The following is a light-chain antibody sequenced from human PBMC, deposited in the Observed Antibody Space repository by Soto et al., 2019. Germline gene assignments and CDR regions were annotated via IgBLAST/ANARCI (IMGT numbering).Light chain of an antibody. Sequence: DIQMTQSPSSLSASVGDRVTITCQASQDISNYLNWYQQKPGKAPTLLIYDASNLETGVPSRFSGSVSGTDFTFTISSLQPEDIATYYCQQYDNLPITFGQGTRLEIK. CDR2: DAS. V-gene: IGKV1-33*01. J-gene: IGKJ5*01. CDR1: QDISNY. CDR3: QQYDNLPIT.